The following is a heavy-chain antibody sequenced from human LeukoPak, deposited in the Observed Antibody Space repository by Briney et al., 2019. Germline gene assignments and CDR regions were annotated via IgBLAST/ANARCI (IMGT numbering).Heavy chain of an antibody. CDR3: ARESGFYGSGSRY. V-gene: IGHV1-8*01. Sequence: GASVKVSCKTSGYTFTSYDINWVRQTTGQGLEWMGWMNPNSGNTGYAQKFQGRVTMTRNPSISTAYMELSSPNSADTAVYYCARESGFYGSGSRYWGQGTLVTVSS. CDR1: GYTFTSYD. CDR2: MNPNSGNT. D-gene: IGHD3-10*01. J-gene: IGHJ4*02.